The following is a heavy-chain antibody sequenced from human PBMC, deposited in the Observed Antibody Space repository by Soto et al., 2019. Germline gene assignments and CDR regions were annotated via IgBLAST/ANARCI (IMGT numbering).Heavy chain of an antibody. CDR1: GDSVSSNSAA. Sequence: SQTLSLTCAISGDSVSSNSAAWNWIRQSPSRGLEWLGRTYYGSKWYNDYAVSVKSRITINPDTSKNQFSLQLNSVTPEDTAVYYCASSSMVRGVILIPNWFDPWGQGTLVTVSS. CDR2: TYYGSKWYN. J-gene: IGHJ5*02. D-gene: IGHD3-10*01. V-gene: IGHV6-1*01. CDR3: ASSSMVRGVILIPNWFDP.